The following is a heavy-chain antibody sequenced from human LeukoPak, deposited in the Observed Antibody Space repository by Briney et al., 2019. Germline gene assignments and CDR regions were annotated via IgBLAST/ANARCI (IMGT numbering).Heavy chain of an antibody. V-gene: IGHV3-23*01. CDR2: ISGSGGST. Sequence: ETLSLTCTVSGGSISSSSYYWGWIRQAPGKGLEWVSAISGSGGSTYYADSVKGRFTISRDNSKNTLYLQMNSLRAEDTAVYYCAKVPPLFFLGYYMDVWGKGTTVTVSS. CDR3: AKVPPLFFLGYYMDV. J-gene: IGHJ6*03. D-gene: IGHD3-16*01. CDR1: GGSISSSSYY.